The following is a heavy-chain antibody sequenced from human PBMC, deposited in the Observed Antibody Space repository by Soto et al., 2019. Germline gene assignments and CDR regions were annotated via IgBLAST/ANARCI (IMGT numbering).Heavy chain of an antibody. J-gene: IGHJ4*02. CDR2: IYNDGRT. Sequence: GGSLRLSCTASGLTVSRSYMSWVRQAPGKGLEWVSVIYNDGRTYYADSVKGRFILSRDNSENTLYLQMNSLRVDDTAVYYCARGLGRSWSHGDWGQGTQVTVSS. CDR3: ARGLGRSWSHGD. CDR1: GLTVSRSY. D-gene: IGHD6-13*01. V-gene: IGHV3-66*01.